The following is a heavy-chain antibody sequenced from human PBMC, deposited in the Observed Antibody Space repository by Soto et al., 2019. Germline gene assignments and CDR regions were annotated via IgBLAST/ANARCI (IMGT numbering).Heavy chain of an antibody. J-gene: IGHJ4*02. V-gene: IGHV3-23*01. Sequence: GGSLRLSCAASGFTFSDYYMSWIRQAPGKGLEWVSAISGSGGSTYYADSVKGRFTISRDNSKNTLYLQMNSLRAEDTAVYYCARDQLRPGILYSLGVLLPEYGLWGQGTLVTVSS. CDR1: GFTFSDYY. CDR2: ISGSGGST. CDR3: ARDQLRPGILYSLGVLLPEYGL. D-gene: IGHD3-22*01.